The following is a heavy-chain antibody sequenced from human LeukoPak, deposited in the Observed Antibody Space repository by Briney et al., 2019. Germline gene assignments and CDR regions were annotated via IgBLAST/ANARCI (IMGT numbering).Heavy chain of an antibody. J-gene: IGHJ4*02. V-gene: IGHV3-13*04. CDR3: ARYNWNGFDY. CDR2: IGTTGDT. CDR1: GFTFSSYD. D-gene: IGHD1-1*01. Sequence: EAGGSLRLSCAASGFTFSSYDMHWVRQGTGKGLEWVSAIGTTGDTYYPGSVKGRFTISRENAKNYLYLQMNSLRAGDTAVYYCARYNWNGFDYWGQGTLVTVSS.